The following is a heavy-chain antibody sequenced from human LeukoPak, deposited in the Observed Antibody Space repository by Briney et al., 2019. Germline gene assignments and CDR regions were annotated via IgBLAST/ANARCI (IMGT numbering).Heavy chain of an antibody. CDR2: INPNSGGT. D-gene: IGHD6-13*01. Sequence: ASVKVSCKASGYTFTGYYMHWVRQAPGQGLEWMGWINPNSGGTNYAQKFQGRVTMTRDTSISTAYMELSRLRSDDTAVYYCARDPFAAAGISGAFDIWGQGTMVTVSS. J-gene: IGHJ3*02. V-gene: IGHV1-2*02. CDR1: GYTFTGYY. CDR3: ARDPFAAAGISGAFDI.